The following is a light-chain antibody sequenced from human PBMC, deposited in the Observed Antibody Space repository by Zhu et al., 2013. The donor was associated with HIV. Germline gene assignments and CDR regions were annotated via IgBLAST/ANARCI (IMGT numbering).Light chain of an antibody. V-gene: IGKV3D-15*01. CDR3: QQRINAPLT. CDR2: GAS. Sequence: EIVMTQSPATLSVSPGERATLSCRASQSVSSNLAWYQQKPGQAPRLLIYGASTRATGIPARFSGSGSGTDFTLTISSLEPEDSAVYYCQQRINAPLTFGGGTKVEIK. J-gene: IGKJ4*01. CDR1: QSVSSN.